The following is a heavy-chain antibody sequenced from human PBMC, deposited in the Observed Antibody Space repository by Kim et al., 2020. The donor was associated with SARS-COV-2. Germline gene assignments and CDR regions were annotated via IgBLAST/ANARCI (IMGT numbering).Heavy chain of an antibody. J-gene: IGHJ6*02. CDR2: ISSNGGST. Sequence: GGSLRLSCSASGFTFSSYAMHWVRQAPGKGLEYVSAISSNGGSTYYADSVKGRFTISRDNSKNTLYLQMSSLRAEDTAVYYCVKGQGSSGRFGELLFGYYYYGMDVWGQGTTVTVSS. CDR1: GFTFSSYA. D-gene: IGHD3-10*01. V-gene: IGHV3-64D*09. CDR3: VKGQGSSGRFGELLFGYYYYGMDV.